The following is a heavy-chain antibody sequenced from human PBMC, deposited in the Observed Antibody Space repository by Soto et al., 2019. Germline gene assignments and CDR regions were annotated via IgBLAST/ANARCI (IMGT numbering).Heavy chain of an antibody. Sequence: QVQLQESGPGLVKPSQTLSLTCTVSGGSISSGGYYWSWIRQHPGKGMEWIGYIYYSGSTYYNPSLKSRVTISVDTCKNQFSLKLRAVTAAATAVYYCARAALYSSPFLSFDHWGQGTLVTVAS. V-gene: IGHV4-31*03. CDR1: GGSISSGGYY. J-gene: IGHJ5*02. D-gene: IGHD6-13*01. CDR3: ARAALYSSPFLSFDH. CDR2: IYYSGST.